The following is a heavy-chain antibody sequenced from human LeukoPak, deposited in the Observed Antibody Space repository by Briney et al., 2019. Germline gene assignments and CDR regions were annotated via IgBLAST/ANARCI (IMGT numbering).Heavy chain of an antibody. CDR1: GFTFDEYA. V-gene: IGHV3-9*01. D-gene: IGHD1-1*01. CDR3: AKDLESGYYGMDV. J-gene: IGHJ6*02. Sequence: PGGSLRLSCAASGFTFDEYAMHWVRQAPGKGLEWVSGTWWNGDNVGYADSVKGRFTISRDNANNSLYLHMNSLRVEDTALYYCAKDLESGYYGMDVWGQGTTVTVSS. CDR2: TWWNGDNV.